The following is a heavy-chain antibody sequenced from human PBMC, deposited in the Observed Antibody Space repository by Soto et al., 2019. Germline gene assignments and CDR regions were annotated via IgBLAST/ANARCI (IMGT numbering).Heavy chain of an antibody. D-gene: IGHD2-15*01. CDR1: GGSFSGYY. V-gene: IGHV4-34*01. J-gene: IGHJ4*02. CDR2: INHSGNT. Sequence: SETLSLTCAVYGGSFSGYYWSWIRQPPGKGLEWIGEINHSGNTNYNPSLKSRVTISVDTSKNQFSLKLSSVTAADTAVYYCAREEGYCSGGSCYSGVAYWGQGTLVTVSS. CDR3: AREEGYCSGGSCYSGVAY.